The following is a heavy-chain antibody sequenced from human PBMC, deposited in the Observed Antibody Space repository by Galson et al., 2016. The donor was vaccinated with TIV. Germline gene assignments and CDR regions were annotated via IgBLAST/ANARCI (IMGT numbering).Heavy chain of an antibody. Sequence: SVKVSCKASGDTFRSYAISWVRQAPGQGPEWMGRINPIFHTATYAQRLQGRVTIMADKSTSTTYKELSSLRSEDTAVYYCAREMYFYDSTAYYAFDIWGQGTMVTVSS. J-gene: IGHJ3*02. CDR2: INPIFHTA. V-gene: IGHV1-69*06. CDR1: GDTFRSYA. CDR3: AREMYFYDSTAYYAFDI. D-gene: IGHD3-22*01.